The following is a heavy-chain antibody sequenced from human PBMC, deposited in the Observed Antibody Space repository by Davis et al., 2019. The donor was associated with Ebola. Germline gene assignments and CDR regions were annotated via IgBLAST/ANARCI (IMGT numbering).Heavy chain of an antibody. D-gene: IGHD2-21*01. CDR1: GDTLTSYA. CDR3: ARGGVAYSDLDY. Sequence: AASVKVSCKAVGDTLTSYAMTWVRQAPGQGLEWMGGIIPVFRTANYAQKFQGRVTITANESTRTAYMELNGLRSEDTAVYFCARGGVAYSDLDYWGQGTLVAVSS. J-gene: IGHJ4*02. V-gene: IGHV1-69*13. CDR2: IIPVFRTA.